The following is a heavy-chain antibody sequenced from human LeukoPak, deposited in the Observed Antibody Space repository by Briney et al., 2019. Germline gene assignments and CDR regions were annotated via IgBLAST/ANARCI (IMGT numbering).Heavy chain of an antibody. CDR1: GGTFSSYA. J-gene: IGHJ6*03. CDR2: IIPIFGTA. D-gene: IGHD1-1*01. Sequence: GASVKVSCKASGGTFSSYAISWVRQAPGQGLEWMGGIIPIFGTANYAQKFQGRVTITADKSTSTAYMELSSLRSEDTAVYYCARSGTVPVAHYYMDVWGKGTTVTISS. CDR3: ARSGTVPVAHYYMDV. V-gene: IGHV1-69*06.